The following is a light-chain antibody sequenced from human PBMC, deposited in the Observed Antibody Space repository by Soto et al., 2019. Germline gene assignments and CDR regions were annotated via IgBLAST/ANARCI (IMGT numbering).Light chain of an antibody. V-gene: IGLV2-14*01. J-gene: IGLJ2*01. CDR1: SSDVGGYNY. CDR2: EVS. Sequence: QSVLTQPASVSGSPGQSITISCTGTSSDVGGYNYVSWYQQHPGKAPKLMIYEVSNRPSGVSNRFSGSKSGNTASLTISGLQAEDEADYYCQSYDSSLSANVVFGGGTKLTVL. CDR3: QSYDSSLSANVV.